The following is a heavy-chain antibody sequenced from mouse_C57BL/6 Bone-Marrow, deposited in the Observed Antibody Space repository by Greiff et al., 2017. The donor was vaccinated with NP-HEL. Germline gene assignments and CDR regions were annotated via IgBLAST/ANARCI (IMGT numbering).Heavy chain of an antibody. D-gene: IGHD2-1*01. CDR1: GYTFTSYW. Sequence: QVQLKQPGAELVKPGASVKMSCKASGYTFTSYWITWVKQRPGQGLEWIGDIYPGSGSTNYNEKFKSKATLTVDTSSSTAYMQLSSLTSEDSAVYYCARPNFYYGKNYWGQGTTLTVSS. J-gene: IGHJ2*01. V-gene: IGHV1-55*01. CDR3: ARPNFYYGKNY. CDR2: IYPGSGST.